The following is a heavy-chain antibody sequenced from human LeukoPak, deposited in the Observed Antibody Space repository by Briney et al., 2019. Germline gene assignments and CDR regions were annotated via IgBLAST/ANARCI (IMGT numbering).Heavy chain of an antibody. D-gene: IGHD3-3*01. V-gene: IGHV3-9*03. J-gene: IGHJ4*02. CDR2: ITWDGGNI. CDR3: AKGCTFHGVAHDSGYFDY. Sequence: PGRSLRLSCVTSGFTFGDYTMHWVRQVPGKGLEWLSGITWDGGNIAYADSVKGRFTISRDNAKGSLYLQMNSLRNEDMAFYFCAKGCTFHGVAHDSGYFDYWGQGTLVTVSS. CDR1: GFTFGDYT.